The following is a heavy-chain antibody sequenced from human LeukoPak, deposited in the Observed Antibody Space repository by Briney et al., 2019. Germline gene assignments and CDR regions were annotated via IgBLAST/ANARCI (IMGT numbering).Heavy chain of an antibody. CDR2: INNSGGST. Sequence: AGGSLRLSCAASGFTFSSYAMNWLRQAPGKGLGWVSGINNSGGSTYYADSVKGRFTISRDNSKNTLYLHMNSLRGEGTAVYYCAKDLGYNWNYFDDWGQGTLVTVSS. D-gene: IGHD1-20*01. CDR3: AKDLGYNWNYFDD. CDR1: GFTFSSYA. V-gene: IGHV3-23*01. J-gene: IGHJ4*02.